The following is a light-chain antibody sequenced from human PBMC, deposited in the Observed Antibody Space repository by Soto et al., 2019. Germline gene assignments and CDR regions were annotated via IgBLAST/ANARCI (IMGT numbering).Light chain of an antibody. CDR1: QCVLHSSDNKNY. J-gene: IGKJ2*01. V-gene: IGKV4-1*01. CDR3: QQYYSTPYT. CDR2: WAS. Sequence: DIVMTQSPDSLAVSLGERATINCKSSQCVLHSSDNKNYLTWYQQKPGQPPKLLIYWASTRESGVPDRFSGSGSGTDFTLSISSLQAEDVAVYYCQQYYSTPYTFGQGTKLEIK.